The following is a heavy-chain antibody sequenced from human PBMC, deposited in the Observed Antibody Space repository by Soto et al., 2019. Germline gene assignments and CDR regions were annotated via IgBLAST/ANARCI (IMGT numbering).Heavy chain of an antibody. CDR3: ARGRGEFDA. V-gene: IGHV4-34*01. Sequence: SETLSLTCAVYGASLSDNYCNWLRQPPGKGLEWIGEINHSGNTNYNPSLRSRVTISIDTSKNQLSLNLRSVSAADTAVYYCARGRGEFDAGCKGTPVTVSS. CDR1: GASLSDNY. D-gene: IGHD2-21*01. J-gene: IGHJ5*02. CDR2: INHSGNT.